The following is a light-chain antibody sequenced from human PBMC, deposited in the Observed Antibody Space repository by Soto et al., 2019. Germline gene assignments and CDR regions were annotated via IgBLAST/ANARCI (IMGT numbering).Light chain of an antibody. V-gene: IGKV3-15*01. CDR1: QNIGSN. J-gene: IGKJ1*01. CDR2: GAS. CDR3: QQYNNWPWT. Sequence: EVVMTQSPATLSASPGERVILSCGASQNIGSNLAWYQQKPGQAPRLLIYGASTRATGIPARFSGSGSGTEFTLTISSLQSEDFAVYYCQQYNNWPWTFGQGTKVDIK.